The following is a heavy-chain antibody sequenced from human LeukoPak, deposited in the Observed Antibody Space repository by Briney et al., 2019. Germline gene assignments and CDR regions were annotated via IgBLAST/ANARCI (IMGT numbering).Heavy chain of an antibody. J-gene: IGHJ5*02. D-gene: IGHD2-15*01. Sequence: SETLSLTCTVSGGSISSYYWSWIRQPPGKGLELIGYIYYSGSTNYNPSLKSRVTISVDTSKNQFSLKLRSVTAADTAVYYCARDGGLSWFDPWGQGTLVTVSS. CDR1: GGSISSYY. CDR2: IYYSGST. CDR3: ARDGGLSWFDP. V-gene: IGHV4-59*12.